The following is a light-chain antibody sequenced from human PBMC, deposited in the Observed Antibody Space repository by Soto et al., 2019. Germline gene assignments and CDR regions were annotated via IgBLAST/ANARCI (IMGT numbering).Light chain of an antibody. V-gene: IGKV1-39*01. J-gene: IGKJ1*01. CDR2: GAS. Sequence: DIQMTQSPSSVSASVGDRVTFTCRASHSISNFLNWYQQKPGKAPKCLIYGASSLHSGVPSRFSGGGSGTDFTLTISSLQPEDFGTYYCQQSYSTPQTCGQGTKVDIK. CDR3: QQSYSTPQT. CDR1: HSISNF.